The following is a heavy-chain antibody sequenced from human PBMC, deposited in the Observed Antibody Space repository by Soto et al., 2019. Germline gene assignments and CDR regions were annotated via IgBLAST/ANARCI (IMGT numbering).Heavy chain of an antibody. V-gene: IGHV3-73*01. CDR3: IVVVVAATPRAFDI. D-gene: IGHD2-15*01. CDR1: GFTFIGSA. CDR2: IRSKANSYAT. J-gene: IGHJ3*02. Sequence: WGSLRLSCAASGFTFIGSAMHFGRHSSLKGLEWVGRIRSKANSYATAYAASVKGRFTISRDDSKNTAYLQMNSLKTEDTAVYYCIVVVVAATPRAFDIWGQGTMVTVSS.